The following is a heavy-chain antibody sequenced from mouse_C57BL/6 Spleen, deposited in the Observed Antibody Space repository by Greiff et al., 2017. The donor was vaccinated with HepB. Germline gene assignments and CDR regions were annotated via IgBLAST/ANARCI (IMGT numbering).Heavy chain of an antibody. CDR2: INPNNGGT. Sequence: EVQLQQSGPELVKPGASVKISCKASGYTFTDYYMNWVKQSHGKSLEWIGDINPNNGGTSYNQKFKGKATLTVDKSSSTAYMELRSLTSEDSAVYYCASQIYDYETWFAYWGQGTLVTVSA. CDR3: ASQIYDYETWFAY. CDR1: GYTFTDYY. D-gene: IGHD2-4*01. J-gene: IGHJ3*01. V-gene: IGHV1-26*01.